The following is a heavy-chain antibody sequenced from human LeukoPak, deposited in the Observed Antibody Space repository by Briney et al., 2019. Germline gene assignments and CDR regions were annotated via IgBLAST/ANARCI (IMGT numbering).Heavy chain of an antibody. CDR3: ARALNPLTGTYYFDY. Sequence: PSETLPLTCSVSGASINSHYWTWIRQPAGKGLEWIGRIYISGSTNYSPSLKSRVTMSVDTSKNQFSLNLISVTAADTAVYYCARALNPLTGTYYFDYWGQGTLVTVSS. CDR1: GASINSHY. J-gene: IGHJ4*02. V-gene: IGHV4-4*07. CDR2: IYISGST. D-gene: IGHD4/OR15-4a*01.